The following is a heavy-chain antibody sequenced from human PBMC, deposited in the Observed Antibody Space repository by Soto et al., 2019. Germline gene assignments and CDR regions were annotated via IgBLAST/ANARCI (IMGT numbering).Heavy chain of an antibody. CDR1: GFSLSTSGVG. Sequence: SGPTLVNPTQTLTLTCTFSGFSLSTSGVGVGWIRQPPGKALECLGIIFWDDDKRYRPSLKSRVTITKDTSKNQLVLTMTNMDPVDTATYYCAHLPWKQLWPRAPVVYWGQGTPVTVSS. J-gene: IGHJ4*02. CDR3: AHLPWKQLWPRAPVVY. D-gene: IGHD5-18*01. V-gene: IGHV2-5*02. CDR2: IFWDDDK.